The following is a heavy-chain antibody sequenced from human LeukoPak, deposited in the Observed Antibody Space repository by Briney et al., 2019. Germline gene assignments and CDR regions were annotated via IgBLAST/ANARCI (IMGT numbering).Heavy chain of an antibody. CDR3: AREDTSLVIAY. J-gene: IGHJ4*02. CDR1: GFTFSSYG. D-gene: IGHD5-18*01. CDR2: IWYDGSNK. Sequence: GGSLRLSCAASGFTFSSYGMHWVRQAPGKGLEWVAVIWYDGSNKCYTDSVKGRFTISRDNSKNTLYLQMNSLRAEDTAVYYCAREDTSLVIAYWGQGTLVTVSS. V-gene: IGHV3-33*01.